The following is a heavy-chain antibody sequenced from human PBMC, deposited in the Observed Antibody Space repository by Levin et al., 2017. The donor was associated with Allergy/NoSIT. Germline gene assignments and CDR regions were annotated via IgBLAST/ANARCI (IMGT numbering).Heavy chain of an antibody. CDR2: IIPILGIA. V-gene: IGHV1-69*04. D-gene: IGHD6-19*01. CDR1: GGTFSSYA. Sequence: AASVKVSCKASGGTFSSYAISWVRQAPGQGLEWMGRIIPILGIANYAQKFQGRVTITADKSTSTAYMELSSLRSEDTAVYYCARDRGIAVAGGDYWGQGTLVTVSS. J-gene: IGHJ4*02. CDR3: ARDRGIAVAGGDY.